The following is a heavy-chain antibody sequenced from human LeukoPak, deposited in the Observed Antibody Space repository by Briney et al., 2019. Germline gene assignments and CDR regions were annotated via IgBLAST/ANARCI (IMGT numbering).Heavy chain of an antibody. CDR1: GFTFSSYE. D-gene: IGHD6-19*01. J-gene: IGHJ4*02. CDR3: ARVTAVAGTSVGVDA. CDR2: ISGSGLST. V-gene: IGHV3-23*01. Sequence: GGSLRLSCAASGFTFSSYEMNWVRQAPGKGLEWVSAISGSGLSTYYADSVKGRFSISRDNSKNTLYLQMNSLRAEDTAVYYCARVTAVAGTSVGVDAWGQGILVTVS.